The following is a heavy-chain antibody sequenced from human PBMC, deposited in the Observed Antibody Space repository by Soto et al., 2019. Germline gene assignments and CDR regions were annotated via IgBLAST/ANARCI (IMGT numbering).Heavy chain of an antibody. V-gene: IGHV3-23*01. D-gene: IGHD4-17*01. CDR3: AKVFNDYGYQFDAFDI. J-gene: IGHJ3*02. CDR2: ISGSGGST. CDR1: GFTFSSYA. Sequence: EVQLLESGGGLVQPGGSLRLSCAASGFTFSSYAMSWVRQAPGKGLEWVSAISGSGGSTYYADSVKGRFTISRDNSKNTLYLQMNSLRAEDTAVYYCAKVFNDYGYQFDAFDIWGQGTMVTVSS.